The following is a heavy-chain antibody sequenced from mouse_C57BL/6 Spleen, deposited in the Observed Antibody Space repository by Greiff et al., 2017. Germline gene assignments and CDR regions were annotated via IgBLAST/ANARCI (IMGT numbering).Heavy chain of an antibody. CDR1: GYTFTEYT. D-gene: IGHD2-3*01. Sequence: VQVVESGAELVKPGASVKLSCKASGYTFTEYTIHWVKQRSGQGLEWIGWFYPGSGSIKYNEKFKDKATLTADKSSSTVYMELSRLTSEDSAVYFCARHEEAIYDGYYVGFAYWGQGTLVTVSA. CDR2: FYPGSGSI. J-gene: IGHJ3*01. V-gene: IGHV1-62-2*01. CDR3: ARHEEAIYDGYYVGFAY.